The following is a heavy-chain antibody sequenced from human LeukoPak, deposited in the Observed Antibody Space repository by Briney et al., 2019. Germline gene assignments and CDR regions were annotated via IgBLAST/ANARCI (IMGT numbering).Heavy chain of an antibody. CDR2: ISWNSGTI. CDR3: AKSASYCGSFSNWFDP. Sequence: PGGSLRLSCAASGFTFDDYAMHWVRQAPGEGLEWVSGISWNSGTIDYADSVKGRFTISRDNAKNSLYLEMNSLRVEDTAFYYCAKSASYCGSFSNWFDPWGQGTLVTVSS. CDR1: GFTFDDYA. J-gene: IGHJ5*02. D-gene: IGHD2-21*01. V-gene: IGHV3-9*01.